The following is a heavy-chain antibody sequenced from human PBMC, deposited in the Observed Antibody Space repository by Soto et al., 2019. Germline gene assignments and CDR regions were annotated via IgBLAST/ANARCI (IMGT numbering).Heavy chain of an antibody. D-gene: IGHD3-9*01. CDR2: IYYSGST. CDR1: GGSISSYY. CDR3: ARHPVRYFDWLGDMDV. Sequence: QVQLQESGPGLVKPSETLSLTCTVSGGSISSYYWSWIRQPPGKGLEWIGYIYYSGSTNYNPSLTSRVTIPVDTSKNQFSLKLSSVTAADTAVYYCARHPVRYFDWLGDMDVWGKGTTVTVSS. V-gene: IGHV4-59*08. J-gene: IGHJ6*03.